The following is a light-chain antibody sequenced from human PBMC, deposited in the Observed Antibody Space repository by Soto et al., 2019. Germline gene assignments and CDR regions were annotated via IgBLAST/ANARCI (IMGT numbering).Light chain of an antibody. CDR3: HQYGSSPLPSGSPLP. J-gene: IGKJ4*01. CDR2: GAS. CDR1: QSVSGNY. V-gene: IGKV3-20*01. Sequence: ENVLTQSPGTLSLSPGERATLSCRASQSVSGNYLAWYQHKPGQAPRLLIYGASSRATGIADRFSGSGSGTDCTLTISRLEPEDFAVYYCHQYGSSPLPSGSPLPFGGGTKVEIK.